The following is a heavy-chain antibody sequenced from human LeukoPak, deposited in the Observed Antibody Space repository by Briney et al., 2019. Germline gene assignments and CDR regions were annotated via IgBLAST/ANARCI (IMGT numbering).Heavy chain of an antibody. V-gene: IGHV1-46*01. J-gene: IGHJ4*02. D-gene: IGHD2-2*01. CDR3: ARDCSSTSCRELLDY. CDR1: GYTLTSYY. Sequence: ASVTVSCTASGYTLTSYYTHWVRQAPGQGLEWMGLINPSGDSTTYPKKFQGRVTMTRDTSTNTDYMELSSLRSEDTAVYYCARDCSSTSCRELLDYWGQGTLVTVSS. CDR2: INPSGDST.